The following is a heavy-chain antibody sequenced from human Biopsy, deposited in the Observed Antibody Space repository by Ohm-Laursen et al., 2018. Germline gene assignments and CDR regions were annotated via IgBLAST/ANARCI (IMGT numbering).Heavy chain of an antibody. CDR3: ARSTGWYGDLYYFDC. CDR1: GYSFTSYY. J-gene: IGHJ4*02. CDR2: INPSGSTT. D-gene: IGHD6-19*01. Sequence: GSSVKVSCKASGYSFTSYYMHWVRQAPGQGLEWMGMINPSGSTTSYPQIFQGRVTMTRDTSKSTVYMELSSLRSADTAVYFCARSTGWYGDLYYFDCWGQGTLVTVSS. V-gene: IGHV1-46*01.